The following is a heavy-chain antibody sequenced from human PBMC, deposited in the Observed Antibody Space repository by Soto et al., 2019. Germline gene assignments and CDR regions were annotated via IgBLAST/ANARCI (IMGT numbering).Heavy chain of an antibody. CDR2: IYWDDDE. V-gene: IGHV2-5*02. D-gene: IGHD2-21*02. CDR1: GFSLTTRDVG. CDR3: VRASGGGNSAYFAY. J-gene: IGHJ4*02. Sequence: QITLEESGPTLVKPTQTLPLTCAFSGFSLTTRDVGVGWIRQPPGKALEWLALIYWDDDERYSPSLKSRLTTXKXTXXNQVVLTMTNMDPVDAATYYCVRASGGGNSAYFAYWGQGTLVTVSS.